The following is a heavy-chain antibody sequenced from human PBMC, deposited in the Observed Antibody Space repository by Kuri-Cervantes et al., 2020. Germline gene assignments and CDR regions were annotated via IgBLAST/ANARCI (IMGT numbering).Heavy chain of an antibody. Sequence: SETLSLTCTVSGGSISSSSYYWGWIRQPPGKGLEWIGSIYYSGSTYYNPSLKSRVTISVDTSKNQFSLKLSSVTAADTAVYYCARHADTYYYGSGSYKFDIWAQGPMVTVSS. V-gene: IGHV4-39*01. D-gene: IGHD3-10*01. CDR3: ARHADTYYYGSGSYKFDI. CDR2: IYYSGST. J-gene: IGHJ3*02. CDR1: GGSISSSSYY.